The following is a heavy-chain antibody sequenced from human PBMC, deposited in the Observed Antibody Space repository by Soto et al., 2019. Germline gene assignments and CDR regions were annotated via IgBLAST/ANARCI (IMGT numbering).Heavy chain of an antibody. D-gene: IGHD3-9*01. J-gene: IGHJ5*02. Sequence: GASVKVSCKASGYTSTSYGISWVRQAPGQGLEWMGWISAYNGNTNYAQKLQGRVTMTTDTSTSTAYMELRSLRSDDTAVYYCARGGSIARYFDWFLGGFDPWGQGTLVTVSS. CDR1: GYTSTSYG. CDR3: ARGGSIARYFDWFLGGFDP. V-gene: IGHV1-18*01. CDR2: ISAYNGNT.